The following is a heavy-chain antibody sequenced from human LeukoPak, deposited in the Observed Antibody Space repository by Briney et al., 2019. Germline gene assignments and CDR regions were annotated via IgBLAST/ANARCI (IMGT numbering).Heavy chain of an antibody. V-gene: IGHV3-23*01. Sequence: GGSLRLSCAASGFTFSNYAMSWVRKAPGKGLEWVSGIGGSGGSAYYVDSVKGRFTTSRDTSKNTLYLQMNSLRAEDTAVYYCAKDGDLEDIIVVPTAYPFDYWGQGTLVTVSS. J-gene: IGHJ4*02. CDR3: AKDGDLEDIIVVPTAYPFDY. CDR2: IGGSGGSA. CDR1: GFTFSNYA. D-gene: IGHD2-2*01.